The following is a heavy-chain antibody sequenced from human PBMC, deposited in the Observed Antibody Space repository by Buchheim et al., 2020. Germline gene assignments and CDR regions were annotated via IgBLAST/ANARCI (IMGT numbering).Heavy chain of an antibody. Sequence: QVQLQESGPGLVKPSETLSLTCTVSGGSVSSGSYYWSWIRQPPGKGLEWIGYIYYCGSTNYNLSLTSRVTISVDTPQNQFSLKLSSVTAADTAVYYCARVLGYSSSWYPMYYFDYWGQGTL. CDR1: GGSVSSGSYY. CDR3: ARVLGYSSSWYPMYYFDY. CDR2: IYYCGST. J-gene: IGHJ4*02. V-gene: IGHV4-61*01. D-gene: IGHD6-13*01.